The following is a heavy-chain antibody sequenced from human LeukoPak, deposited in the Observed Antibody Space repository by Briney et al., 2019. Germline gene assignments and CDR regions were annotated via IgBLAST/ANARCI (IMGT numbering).Heavy chain of an antibody. CDR1: GYTFTSYD. V-gene: IGHV1-8*01. Sequence: PAASVKVSCKASGYTFTSYDINWVRQATGQGLEWMGWMNPNSGNTGYAQKFQGRVTMTRNTAISTAYMELSSLRSEDTAVYYCASAFEDIVVVPAANDYWGQGTLVTVSS. CDR3: ASAFEDIVVVPAANDY. D-gene: IGHD2-2*01. J-gene: IGHJ4*02. CDR2: MNPNSGNT.